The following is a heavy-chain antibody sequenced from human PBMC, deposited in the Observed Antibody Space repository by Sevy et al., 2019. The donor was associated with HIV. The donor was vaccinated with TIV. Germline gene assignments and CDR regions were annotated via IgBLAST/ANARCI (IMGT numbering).Heavy chain of an antibody. Sequence: SQTLSLTCAISGDSVSSNSAAWNWIRQSPSRGLEWLGRTYYRSKWYNDYAVSVKSRITINPATSNNQFSMQLNSVTPEDTAVYYCARVGYSSGWFTDAFDIWGQGTMVTVSS. V-gene: IGHV6-1*01. CDR3: ARVGYSSGWFTDAFDI. CDR1: GDSVSSNSAA. CDR2: TYYRSKWYN. D-gene: IGHD6-19*01. J-gene: IGHJ3*02.